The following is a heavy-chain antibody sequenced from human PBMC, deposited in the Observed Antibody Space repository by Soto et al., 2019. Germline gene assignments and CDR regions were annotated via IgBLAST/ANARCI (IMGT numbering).Heavy chain of an antibody. J-gene: IGHJ4*02. CDR3: ARGGQTAVGAY. D-gene: IGHD6-19*01. V-gene: IGHV3-74*01. CDR1: GFTFSNYW. CDR2: INSDGSTT. Sequence: EVQLVESGGGLVQPGGSLRLSCAASGFTFSNYWMHWVRQAPGKGLVWVSRINSDGSTTSYADSVKGRFTISRDNAKNTLYLQMSTLRAEDTAVYYCARGGQTAVGAYWGQGTLVTVSS.